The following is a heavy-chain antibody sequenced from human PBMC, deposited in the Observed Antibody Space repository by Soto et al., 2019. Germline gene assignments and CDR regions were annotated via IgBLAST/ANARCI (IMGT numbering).Heavy chain of an antibody. V-gene: IGHV3-23*01. CDR1: GFTFNSYA. Sequence: EVQLLESGGGLVQPGGSLRVSCAASGFTFNSYAMSWVRQAPGKGLEWVSHIGATGDSAYYADSVKGRFSISRDNSKNTVYLEMNNLRAEDTAVYYCAGGTYLVYWGQGTLVTVSS. CDR3: AGGTYLVY. J-gene: IGHJ4*02. CDR2: IGATGDSA. D-gene: IGHD3-16*01.